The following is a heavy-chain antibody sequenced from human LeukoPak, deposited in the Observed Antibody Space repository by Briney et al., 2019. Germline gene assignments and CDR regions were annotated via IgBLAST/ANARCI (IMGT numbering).Heavy chain of an antibody. V-gene: IGHV3-23*01. Sequence: GGSLTLSCAASGFTFSSYAMSWVRQAPGKALERVSAISGSGGSTYYADSVKGRFTISRDNSKNTLYLQMNSLRAEDTAVYYCAQGRQRGPLDYWGQGTLVTVSS. CDR2: ISGSGGST. CDR1: GFTFSSYA. J-gene: IGHJ4*02. D-gene: IGHD3-16*01. CDR3: AQGRQRGPLDY.